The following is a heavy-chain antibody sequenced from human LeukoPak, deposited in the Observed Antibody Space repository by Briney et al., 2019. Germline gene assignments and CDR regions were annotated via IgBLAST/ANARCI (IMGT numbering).Heavy chain of an antibody. V-gene: IGHV1-46*01. CDR2: XXPXGXXT. CDR3: ARXGERRVDSSGYYPDS. Sequence: GASVKVSCKASGYTXXRXYMHWXXXXXGQGXXXXXXXXPXGXXTSYXXKFKXRVTMTRDTSTSTVYMELSSLRSEDTAVYYCARXGERRVDSSGYYPDSWGQGTLVTVSS. J-gene: IGHJ4*02. CDR1: GYTXXRXY. D-gene: IGHD3-22*01.